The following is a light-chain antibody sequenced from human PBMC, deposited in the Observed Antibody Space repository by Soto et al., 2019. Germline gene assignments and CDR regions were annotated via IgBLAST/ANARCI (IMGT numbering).Light chain of an antibody. CDR2: AAS. J-gene: IGKJ1*01. Sequence: EIVLTQSPGTLSLSPGETATLSCRASQRVNSNYLAWYQQKPGQAPRLLIYAASRWAAGTPARFSGSGSGTDFTLTTSRLEPEDFAIYHCQQYGHSQTFGQGTKLEIK. V-gene: IGKV3-20*01. CDR3: QQYGHSQT. CDR1: QRVNSNY.